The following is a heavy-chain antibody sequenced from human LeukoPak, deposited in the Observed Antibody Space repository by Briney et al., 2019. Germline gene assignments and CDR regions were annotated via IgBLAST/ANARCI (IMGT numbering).Heavy chain of an antibody. CDR2: ISGSGGST. Sequence: PGGSLRLSCAASGFTFSSYAMSWVRQAPGKGVEWVSAISGSGGSTYYADSVKGRFTVSRDNSKNTLYLQMSGLRAEDTAVYYCAKGRYDFWSGYSYPLDCGGQGTLVTGSS. CDR3: AKGRYDFWSGYSYPLDC. J-gene: IGHJ4*02. D-gene: IGHD3-3*01. V-gene: IGHV3-23*01. CDR1: GFTFSSYA.